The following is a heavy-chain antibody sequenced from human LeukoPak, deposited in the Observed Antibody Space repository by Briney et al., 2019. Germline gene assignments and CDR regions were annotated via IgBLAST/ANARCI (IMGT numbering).Heavy chain of an antibody. J-gene: IGHJ4*02. CDR3: ARVGYSSGWYFDY. V-gene: IGHV3-21*01. CDR2: ISSTSSYI. Sequence: PGGSLRLSCAASGFISSSYCMHWVRQAPGKGLVWVSSISSTSSYIYYADSVKGRFTISRDNAQKSLYLQMNSLRAEDTAVYYCARVGYSSGWYFDYWGQGTLVTVSS. CDR1: GFISSSYC. D-gene: IGHD6-19*01.